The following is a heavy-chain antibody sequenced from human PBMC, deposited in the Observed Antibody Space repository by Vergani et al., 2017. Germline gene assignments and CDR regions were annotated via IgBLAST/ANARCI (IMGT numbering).Heavy chain of an antibody. Sequence: QVQVVQSGAEVKKSGASVKVSCKTSGYTFSNYYMHWVRQAPGQGLEWMGIINPSGGHTNYAQKFQGRVTMTRDTSTSTVYMELSSVRSEDTAIYYCARGDYGILTGYGYWGQGNLGNVSA. CDR1: GYTFSNYY. D-gene: IGHD3-9*01. CDR2: INPSGGHT. V-gene: IGHV1-46*03. J-gene: IGHJ4*02. CDR3: ARGDYGILTGYGY.